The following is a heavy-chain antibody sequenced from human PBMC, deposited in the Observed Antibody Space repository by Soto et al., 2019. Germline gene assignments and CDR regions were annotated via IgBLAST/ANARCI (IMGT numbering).Heavy chain of an antibody. V-gene: IGHV4-4*02. D-gene: IGHD3-10*01. Sequence: PSETLSLTCAVSSGSISSSNWWSWVRQPPGKGLEWIGEIYHSGSTNYNPSLKSRVTISVDKSKNQFSLKLSSVTAADTAVYYCARTYYYGSGSYEEPYYYSYMDVWGKGTTVTVSS. CDR2: IYHSGST. J-gene: IGHJ6*03. CDR3: ARTYYYGSGSYEEPYYYSYMDV. CDR1: SGSISSSNW.